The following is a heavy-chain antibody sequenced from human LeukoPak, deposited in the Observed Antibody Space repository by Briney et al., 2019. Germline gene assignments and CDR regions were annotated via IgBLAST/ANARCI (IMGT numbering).Heavy chain of an antibody. CDR3: ARELGCSGGSCYYYYYYMDV. V-gene: IGHV4-4*07. J-gene: IGHJ6*03. CDR1: GGSNSSYY. Sequence: SETLSLTCTVSGGSNSSYYWRWIRQPAGKGLEWIGRIYTSGSTNYNPSLKSRVTMSVDTSKNQFSLKLSSVTAADTAVDYCARELGCSGGSCYYYYYYMDVWGKGTTVTVSS. CDR2: IYTSGST. D-gene: IGHD2-15*01.